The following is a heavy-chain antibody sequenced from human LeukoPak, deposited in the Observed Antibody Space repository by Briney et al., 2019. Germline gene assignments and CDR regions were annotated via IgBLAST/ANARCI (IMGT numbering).Heavy chain of an antibody. D-gene: IGHD2-21*02. Sequence: GGSLRLSCAASGFTFSRYWMHWLRQAPGKGLEWVSAVSGSGDRTYYAGSVRGRFTISRDNSKNMLYLQMSSLRADDTAVYYCAKEPDSVTYFDYWGQGTLVTVSS. CDR2: VSGSGDRT. J-gene: IGHJ4*02. V-gene: IGHV3-23*01. CDR1: GFTFSRYW. CDR3: AKEPDSVTYFDY.